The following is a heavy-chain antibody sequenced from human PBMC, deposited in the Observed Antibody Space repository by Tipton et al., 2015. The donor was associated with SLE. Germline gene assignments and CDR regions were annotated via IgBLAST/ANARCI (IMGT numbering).Heavy chain of an antibody. Sequence: TLSLTCAVYGGSFSGYYWSWIRQPPGKGLEWIGEINHSGSTNYNPSLKSRVTISVDTSKNQFSLKLSSVTAADTAVYYCARDTGIAVAGTGFDYWGQGTLVTVSS. CDR2: INHSGST. V-gene: IGHV4-34*01. CDR1: GGSFSGYY. J-gene: IGHJ4*02. CDR3: ARDTGIAVAGTGFDY. D-gene: IGHD6-19*01.